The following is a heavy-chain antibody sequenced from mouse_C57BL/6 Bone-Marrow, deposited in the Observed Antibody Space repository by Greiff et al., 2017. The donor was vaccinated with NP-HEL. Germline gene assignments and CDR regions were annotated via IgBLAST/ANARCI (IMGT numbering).Heavy chain of an antibody. CDR3: AREGEWLLRPY. V-gene: IGHV1-50*01. CDR2: IDPSDSYT. Sequence: QVQLQQPGAELVKPGASVKLSCKASGYTFTSYWMQWVKQRPGQGLEWIGEIDPSDSYTNYNPKFKGKATLTVDTSSSTAYMQLSSLPSEDSAVYYCAREGEWLLRPYWGQGTLVTVSA. CDR1: GYTFTSYW. J-gene: IGHJ3*01. D-gene: IGHD2-3*01.